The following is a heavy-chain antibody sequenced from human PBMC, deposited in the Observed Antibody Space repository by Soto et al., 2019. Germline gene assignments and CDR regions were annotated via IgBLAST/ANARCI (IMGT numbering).Heavy chain of an antibody. CDR2: IYYSGST. D-gene: IGHD3-10*01. CDR1: GGSISSGGYY. CDR3: ARYRWVRGVTGYYYYGMDV. V-gene: IGHV4-31*03. J-gene: IGHJ6*02. Sequence: SETLSLTCTVSGGSISSGGYYWSWIRQHPGKGLEWIGYIYYSGSTYYNPSLKSRVTISVDTSKNQFSLKLSSVTAADTAVYYRARYRWVRGVTGYYYYGMDVWGQGTTVT.